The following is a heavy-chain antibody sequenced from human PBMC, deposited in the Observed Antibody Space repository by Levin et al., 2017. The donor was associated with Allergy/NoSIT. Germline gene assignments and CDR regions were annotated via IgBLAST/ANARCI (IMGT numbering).Heavy chain of an antibody. D-gene: IGHD3-3*01. CDR2: INPNSGGT. J-gene: IGHJ4*02. Sequence: ASVKVSCKASGYTFTGYYMHWVRQAPGQGLEWMGRINPNSGGTNYAQKFQGRVTMTRDTSISTAYMELSRLRSDDTAVYYCARDSGITIFGVVGTQGTGYWGQGTLVTVSS. CDR3: ARDSGITIFGVVGTQGTGY. CDR1: GYTFTGYY. V-gene: IGHV1-2*06.